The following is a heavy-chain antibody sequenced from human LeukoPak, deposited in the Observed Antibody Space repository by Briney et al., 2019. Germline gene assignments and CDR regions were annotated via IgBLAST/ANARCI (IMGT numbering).Heavy chain of an antibody. D-gene: IGHD3-10*01. Sequence: SETLSLTCAVYGGSFSGYYWSWIRQPPGKGLEWIGEINHSGSTHYNPSLKSRVTISVDTSKNQFSLKLSSVTAADTAVYYCARGGGPWYFELWGRGTLVTVSS. CDR3: ARGGGPWYFEL. CDR2: INHSGST. V-gene: IGHV4-34*01. CDR1: GGSFSGYY. J-gene: IGHJ2*01.